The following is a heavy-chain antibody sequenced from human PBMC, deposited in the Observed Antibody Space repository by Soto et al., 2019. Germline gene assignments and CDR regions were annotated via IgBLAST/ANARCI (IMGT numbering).Heavy chain of an antibody. J-gene: IGHJ3*02. V-gene: IGHV3-15*01. CDR3: PTGPRRDNDYSNYGRAFDI. D-gene: IGHD4-4*01. Sequence: GGSLRLSCAASGFTFSNAWMSWVRQAPGKGLEWVGRIKSKTDGGTTDYAAPVKGRFTISRDDSKNTLYLQMNSLKTEDTAVYYCPTGPRRDNDYSNYGRAFDIWGQGTMVTVSS. CDR1: GFTFSNAW. CDR2: IKSKTDGGTT.